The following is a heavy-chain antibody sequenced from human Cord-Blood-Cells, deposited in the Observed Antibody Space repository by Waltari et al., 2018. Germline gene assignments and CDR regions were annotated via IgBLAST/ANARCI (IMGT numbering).Heavy chain of an antibody. CDR1: GGSFSGYY. D-gene: IGHD4-17*01. Sequence: QVQLQQWGAGLLKPSETLSLTCAVYGGSFSGYYWSWIRQPPGKGLEWIGEINHSGSTNSNPSLKSRVTISVDTSKNQFSLKLSSVTAADTAVYYCAMTVTTTDAFDIWGQGTMVTVSS. J-gene: IGHJ3*02. V-gene: IGHV4-34*01. CDR3: AMTVTTTDAFDI. CDR2: INHSGST.